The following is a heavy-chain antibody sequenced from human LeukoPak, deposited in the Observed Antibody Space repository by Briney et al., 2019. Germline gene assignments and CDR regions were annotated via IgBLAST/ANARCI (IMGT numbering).Heavy chain of an antibody. V-gene: IGHV1-2*02. CDR2: INPNSGDT. J-gene: IGHJ5*02. CDR1: GYTFTGYY. D-gene: IGHD3-16*01. CDR3: ARDEYVLTSFDP. Sequence: ASVKVSCKASGYTFTGYYMHWVRQAPGQGPEWMGWINPNSGDTNYAQKFEGRVTMTRDTSISTAYMELSRLRSDDTAVYYCARDEYVLTSFDPWGQGTLVTVSS.